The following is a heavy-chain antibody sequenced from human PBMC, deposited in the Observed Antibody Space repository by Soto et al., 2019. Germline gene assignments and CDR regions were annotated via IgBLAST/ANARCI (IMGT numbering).Heavy chain of an antibody. Sequence: GSPKLSCSASGFTFTSYSIHWVRPAPRKGLEGVAVISYDGSNKYYADSVKGRFTISRDNSKNTLYLQMNSLRAEDTAVYYCARDPLWGTAMVLWYFDLWGRGTLVTVSS. V-gene: IGHV3-30-3*01. CDR1: GFTFTSYS. D-gene: IGHD5-18*01. J-gene: IGHJ2*01. CDR3: ARDPLWGTAMVLWYFDL. CDR2: ISYDGSNK.